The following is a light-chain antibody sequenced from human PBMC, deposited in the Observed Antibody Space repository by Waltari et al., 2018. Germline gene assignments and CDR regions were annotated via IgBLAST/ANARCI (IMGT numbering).Light chain of an antibody. J-gene: IGKJ4*01. CDR1: QGISSY. Sequence: DIQLTQPPSFLSASVGDRVTITCLASQGISSYLACYQQQPGKAPKLLIYAASTLQSGVQSRFIGSGSVTEFTLTISSLQPEDFANYYCQQLNSYPQTFGGGTKVEIK. CDR2: AAS. V-gene: IGKV1-9*01. CDR3: QQLNSYPQT.